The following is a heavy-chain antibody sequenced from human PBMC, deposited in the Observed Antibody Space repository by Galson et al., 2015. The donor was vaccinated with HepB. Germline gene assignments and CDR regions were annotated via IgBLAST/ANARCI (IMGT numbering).Heavy chain of an antibody. CDR2: MSDNGDNT. D-gene: IGHD6-19*01. Sequence: SLRLSCAASGFTFSSYAIMWVRQAPGKGLEWVSGMSDNGDNTFYADSVKGRFTISRDISKNTVYLQMNSLRVEDTAVYYCARRREVSGCIDYWGQGSLVTVSS. CDR1: GFTFSSYA. J-gene: IGHJ4*02. V-gene: IGHV3-23*01. CDR3: ARRREVSGCIDY.